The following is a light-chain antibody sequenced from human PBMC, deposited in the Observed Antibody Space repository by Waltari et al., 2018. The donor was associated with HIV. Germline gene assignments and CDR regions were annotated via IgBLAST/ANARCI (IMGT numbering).Light chain of an antibody. Sequence: QYALTQPAAVSGSPGQSITISGTGTSSNIGSYNLVSWYQQHPGTAPTLMVYEVNKRPSGISNRFSGSKSGNTASLRISGLQFEDEGDYYCSSYTSPNTLLFGGGTKLTV. CDR1: SSNIGSYNL. CDR3: SSYTSPNTLL. J-gene: IGLJ3*02. V-gene: IGLV2-14*02. CDR2: EVN.